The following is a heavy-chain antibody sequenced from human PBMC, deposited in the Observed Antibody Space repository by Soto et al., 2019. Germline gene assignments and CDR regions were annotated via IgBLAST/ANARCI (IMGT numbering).Heavy chain of an antibody. Sequence: QTGGSLRLSCAASGFTFSSYAMSWVRQAPGKGLEWVSAISGSGGSTYYADSVKGRFTISRDNSKNTLYLQMNSLRAEDTAVYYCAKGGGGYCSGGSCYSVSYFDYWCQGTLVTVS. D-gene: IGHD2-15*01. J-gene: IGHJ4*02. V-gene: IGHV3-23*01. CDR2: ISGSGGST. CDR1: GFTFSSYA. CDR3: AKGGGGYCSGGSCYSVSYFDY.